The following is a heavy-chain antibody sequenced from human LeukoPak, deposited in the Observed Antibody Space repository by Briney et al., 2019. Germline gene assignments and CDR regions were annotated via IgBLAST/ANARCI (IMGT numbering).Heavy chain of an antibody. J-gene: IGHJ3*02. V-gene: IGHV3-48*04. D-gene: IGHD2-2*01. CDR1: GFTFSRHT. CDR2: ISSSSDII. Sequence: GGSLRLSCADSGFTFSRHTMNWVRQAPGKGLEWISYISSSSDIIFYADSVKGRFTISRDNAKNTLYLQMNSLRAEDTAVYYCTRDQRKYCSRTTCFVFDIWGQGTVVSVSS. CDR3: TRDQRKYCSRTTCFVFDI.